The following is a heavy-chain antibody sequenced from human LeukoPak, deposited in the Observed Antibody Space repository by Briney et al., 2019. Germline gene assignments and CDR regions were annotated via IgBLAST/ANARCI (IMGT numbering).Heavy chain of an antibody. J-gene: IGHJ5*02. CDR1: GYTFTTYW. Sequence: GESLKISCKGSGYTFTTYWIAGGRQMPGKGVEWRGIVSPGDYDTSYSPSFQGQVTTSADKSINTAYLQWSNLKASDTAMYYCARNYGSGNYYTPSDLWGQGTLVTVSS. D-gene: IGHD3-10*01. CDR2: VSPGDYDT. CDR3: ARNYGSGNYYTPSDL. V-gene: IGHV5-51*01.